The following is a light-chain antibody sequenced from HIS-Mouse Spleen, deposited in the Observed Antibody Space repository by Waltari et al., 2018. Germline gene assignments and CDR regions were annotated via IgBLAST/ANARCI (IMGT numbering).Light chain of an antibody. Sequence: QSALTQPRSVSGSPGQSVTISCTGTSSYVGGYNYVSWYQQHPGKAPKLMIYDVSKRPSGVPDRFSGSKSGTSASLAISGLQSEDEADYYCAAWDDSLNGWVFGGGTKLTVL. V-gene: IGLV2-11*01. CDR1: SSYVGGYNY. J-gene: IGLJ3*02. CDR2: DVS. CDR3: AAWDDSLNGWV.